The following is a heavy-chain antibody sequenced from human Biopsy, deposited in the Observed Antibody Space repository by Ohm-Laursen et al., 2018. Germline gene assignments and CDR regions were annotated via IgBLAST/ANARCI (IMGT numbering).Heavy chain of an antibody. D-gene: IGHD1-26*01. J-gene: IGHJ3*01. Sequence: SLRLSCAASGFTFSSYAMGWVRQAPGKGLEWVSDITKNGVDMFYADSVKGRFTISRDNAQNSLYLHMNSLRAEDTAVYYCARLNSGTYDASDLWGQGTMVIVSS. CDR2: ITKNGVDM. V-gene: IGHV3-21*01. CDR3: ARLNSGTYDASDL. CDR1: GFTFSSYA.